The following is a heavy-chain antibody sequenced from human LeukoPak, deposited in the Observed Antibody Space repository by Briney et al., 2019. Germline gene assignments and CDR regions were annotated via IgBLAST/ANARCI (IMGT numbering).Heavy chain of an antibody. D-gene: IGHD4-11*01. J-gene: IGHJ4*02. CDR1: GFSFSSYW. Sequence: HSGGSLRLSCAASGFSFSSYWMHWVRQAPGKGLVWVARISPDGSSALSADSVRGRFTISRDNADNTLYLQLNSLRAEDTAVYYCAKAGDYSYFDYWGQGTLVTVSS. CDR3: AKAGDYSYFDY. V-gene: IGHV3-74*03. CDR2: ISPDGSSA.